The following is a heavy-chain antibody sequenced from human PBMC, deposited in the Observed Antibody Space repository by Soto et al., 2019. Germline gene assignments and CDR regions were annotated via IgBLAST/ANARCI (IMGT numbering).Heavy chain of an antibody. Sequence: PAKVTRKPSGYTFTSYYVCWVGEAPRQGLEWMGCINPETGGTSYAQKVQGRVTLSRDTSINTAYLELSRLRFDDAAVYFCARERYQVISDGMDVWGQGTTVTVS. V-gene: IGHV1-2*02. J-gene: IGHJ6*02. D-gene: IGHD2-2*01. CDR2: INPETGGT. CDR3: ARERYQVISDGMDV. CDR1: GYTFTSYY.